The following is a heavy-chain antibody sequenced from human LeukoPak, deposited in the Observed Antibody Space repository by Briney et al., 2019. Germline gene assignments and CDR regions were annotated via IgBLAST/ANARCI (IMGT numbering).Heavy chain of an antibody. Sequence: GGSLRLSCAASGFTFDDYGMSWVRQAPGKGLEWVSGINWNGGSTGYADSVKGRFTISRDNSKNTLYLQMNSLRAEDTAVYYCASLGYSSSWAYWGQGILVTVSS. CDR1: GFTFDDYG. V-gene: IGHV3-20*04. CDR3: ASLGYSSSWAY. J-gene: IGHJ4*02. CDR2: INWNGGST. D-gene: IGHD6-13*01.